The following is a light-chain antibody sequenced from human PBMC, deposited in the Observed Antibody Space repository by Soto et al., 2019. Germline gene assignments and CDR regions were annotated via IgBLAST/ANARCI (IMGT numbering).Light chain of an antibody. CDR2: WAS. Sequence: DIVMTQSPDSLAVSLGERATINCKSSQTLLYGANNKNYLAWYQQKPGQPPNLLIYWASTRESGVPDRCSGSGSGADFSLTISSLQAEDVAVYYCQQYYTTPWTFGQGTKVEIK. V-gene: IGKV4-1*01. CDR1: QTLLYGANNKNY. J-gene: IGKJ1*01. CDR3: QQYYTTPWT.